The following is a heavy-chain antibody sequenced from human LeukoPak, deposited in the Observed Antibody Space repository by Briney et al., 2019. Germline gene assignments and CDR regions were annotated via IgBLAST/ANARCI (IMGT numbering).Heavy chain of an antibody. J-gene: IGHJ3*02. CDR3: ARVHCSGRGCFQRYDGFHI. CDR1: GFIFSDYS. Sequence: PGGSLRLSCAASGFIFSDYSMNWVRQAPGKGLEWVSSISSDSGYIYYADSVRGRFTVSRDNAKSSLFLQMNSLRDDDTAVYYCARVHCSGRGCFQRYDGFHIWGQGTVVTVSP. V-gene: IGHV3-21*01. CDR2: ISSDSGYI. D-gene: IGHD2-15*01.